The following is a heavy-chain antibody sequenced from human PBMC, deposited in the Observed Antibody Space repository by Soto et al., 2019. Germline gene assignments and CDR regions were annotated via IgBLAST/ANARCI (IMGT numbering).Heavy chain of an antibody. D-gene: IGHD6-13*01. J-gene: IGHJ6*02. CDR2: IYHSGST. CDR1: GGSISSSNW. V-gene: IGHV4-4*02. Sequence: QVQLQESGPGLVKPSGTLSLTCAVSGGSISSSNWWSWVRQPPGKGLEWIGEIYHSGSTNYNPSLKSRVTISVDKSKNQFSLKLSSVTAADTAVYYCARDRAAAGRYYYYCGMDVWGQGTTVTVSS. CDR3: ARDRAAAGRYYYYCGMDV.